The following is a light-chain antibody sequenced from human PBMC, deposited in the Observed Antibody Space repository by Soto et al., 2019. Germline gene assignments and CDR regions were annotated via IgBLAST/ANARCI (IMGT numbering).Light chain of an antibody. CDR1: QTVTSNY. Sequence: EIVLTQSPGTLSLSPGERATLSCRASQTVTSNYLDWYQRKPGQAPRLLIYGASSRATDIPDRFSGSVSGTDFTLTITRQEPEDFAVYFRQQYAGSPSTFGQGTKVEI. CDR3: QQYAGSPST. CDR2: GAS. V-gene: IGKV3-20*01. J-gene: IGKJ1*01.